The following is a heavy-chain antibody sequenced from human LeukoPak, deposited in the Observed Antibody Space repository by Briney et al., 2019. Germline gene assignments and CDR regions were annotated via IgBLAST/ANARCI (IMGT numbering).Heavy chain of an antibody. J-gene: IGHJ6*03. Sequence: SVKVSCKASGGTFSSYAISWVRQAPGQGLEWMGGIIPIFGTANYAQKFQGRVTITADESTSTAYMELSSLRYEDTAVYYCARCSSCYPYYYYYYMDVWGKGTTVTVSS. D-gene: IGHD2-15*01. V-gene: IGHV1-69*01. CDR2: IIPIFGTA. CDR1: GGTFSSYA. CDR3: ARCSSCYPYYYYYYMDV.